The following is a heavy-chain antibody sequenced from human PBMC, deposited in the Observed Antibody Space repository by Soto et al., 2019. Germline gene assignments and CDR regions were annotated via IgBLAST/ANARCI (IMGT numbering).Heavy chain of an antibody. D-gene: IGHD4-4*01. Sequence: GESLKISCKGSGNSFTSHWIGWVRKMPGKGLEGMGIIYPGDSDVRYSPSFQGQVTISADKSISTVYLQWSSLEASDTAMYYCARTSNSNYRYCMDVCGQGPTVTVSS. CDR1: GNSFTSHW. J-gene: IGHJ6*02. V-gene: IGHV5-51*01. CDR2: IYPGDSDV. CDR3: ARTSNSNYRYCMDV.